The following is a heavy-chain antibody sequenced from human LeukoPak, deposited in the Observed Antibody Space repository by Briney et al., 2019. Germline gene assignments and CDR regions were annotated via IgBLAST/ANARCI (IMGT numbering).Heavy chain of an antibody. D-gene: IGHD3-10*01. CDR3: ARTRYYYNSRSYGAPYYFDY. CDR2: IYYSGST. Sequence: SETLSLTCTVSGGSITSSSYYWGWIRQPPGKGLEWIGSIYYSGSTYYNPSLKSRVTISVDTSKNQFSLKLSSVTAADTAVYYCARTRYYYNSRSYGAPYYFDYWGQGTLVTVSS. J-gene: IGHJ4*02. V-gene: IGHV4-39*01. CDR1: GGSITSSSYY.